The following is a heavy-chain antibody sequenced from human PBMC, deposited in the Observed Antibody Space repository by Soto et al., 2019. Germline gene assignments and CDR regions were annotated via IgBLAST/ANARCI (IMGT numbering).Heavy chain of an antibody. CDR2: IIPILGIA. CDR3: ARGLWEGHCSRTDCRPNWFDP. D-gene: IGHD1-26*01. V-gene: IGHV1-69*02. CDR1: GGTFSSYT. Sequence: SVKVSCKASGGTFSSYTISWVRQAPGQGLEWMGRIIPILGIANYAQKFQGRDNAKTSVFLQMDSLRVEDTAMYYCARGLWEGHCSRTDCRPNWFDPWGQGTLVTVSS. J-gene: IGHJ5*02.